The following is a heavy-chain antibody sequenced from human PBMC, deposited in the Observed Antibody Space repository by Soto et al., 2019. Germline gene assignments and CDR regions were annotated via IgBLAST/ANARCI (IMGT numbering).Heavy chain of an antibody. V-gene: IGHV1-69*13. D-gene: IGHD3-22*01. J-gene: IGHJ4*02. Sequence: GASVKVSCKAPGCTLSSYGISWARQAPGQGLEWMGGISPVFGTTNYAQKFQGRVTITADESTSTAYMELSSLRSEDTAVYYCVRKVHYYDSSGYFDYWGQGTLVTVSS. CDR2: ISPVFGTT. CDR1: GCTLSSYG. CDR3: VRKVHYYDSSGYFDY.